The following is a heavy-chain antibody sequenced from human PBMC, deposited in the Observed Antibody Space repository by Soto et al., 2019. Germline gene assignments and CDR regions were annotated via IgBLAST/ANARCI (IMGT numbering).Heavy chain of an antibody. V-gene: IGHV1-69*13. CDR3: ARDRGYYYDSSGYDGAFDI. CDR1: GGTFSSYA. J-gene: IGHJ3*02. Sequence: SVKVSCKASGGTFSSYAISWVRQAPGQGLEWMGGIIPIFGTANYAQKFQGRVTITADESTSTAYMELSSLRSEDTAVYYCARDRGYYYDSSGYDGAFDIWGQGTMVTVSS. D-gene: IGHD3-22*01. CDR2: IIPIFGTA.